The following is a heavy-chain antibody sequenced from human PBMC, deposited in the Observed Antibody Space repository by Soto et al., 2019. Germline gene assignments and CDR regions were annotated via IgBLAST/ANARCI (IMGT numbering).Heavy chain of an antibody. CDR2: IWHDGSNE. CDR1: GFTFSDYG. CDR3: AGINEDIFTGYFSDY. D-gene: IGHD3-9*01. J-gene: IGHJ4*02. V-gene: IGHV3-33*01. Sequence: QVQLVESGGGVVQPGRSLRLSCAASGFTFSDYGMHWVRQAPGKGLEWVALIWHDGSNEYYADSVKGRFTISRDNSKNTLSLQMNSLRAEDTAVYYCAGINEDIFTGYFSDYWGQGTLVTVSS.